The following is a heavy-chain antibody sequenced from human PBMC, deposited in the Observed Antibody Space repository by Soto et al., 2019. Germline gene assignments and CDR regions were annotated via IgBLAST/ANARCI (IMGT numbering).Heavy chain of an antibody. J-gene: IGHJ3*02. V-gene: IGHV3-23*01. CDR1: GFTFSSYA. CDR2: ISGSGGSST. CDR3: AKDPVPAAIGNAFDI. D-gene: IGHD2-2*01. Sequence: EVQLLESGGDLVQPGGSLRLSCAASGFTFSSYAMSWVRQAPGKGLEWVSTISGSGGSSTYYADSVKGRFTISRDNFKNTLYLQMNSLRAEDTAVYYCAKDPVPAAIGNAFDIWGQGTMVTVSS.